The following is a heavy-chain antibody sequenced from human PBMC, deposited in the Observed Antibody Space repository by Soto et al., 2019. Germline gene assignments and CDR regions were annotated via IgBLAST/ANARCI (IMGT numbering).Heavy chain of an antibody. J-gene: IGHJ4*02. CDR2: IKQDGSEK. CDR3: AGAPGWLIEN. V-gene: IGHV3-7*04. D-gene: IGHD5-18*01. Sequence: EVQLVESGGDLVQPGGSLRLSCAASGFTFSTYWMFWVRQAPGNGLEWVATIKQDGSEKLYVDSVKGRFTISRDNAKNSLHLQMNSLRVEDTAVYFCAGAPGWLIENWGQGSLVTVSS. CDR1: GFTFSTYW.